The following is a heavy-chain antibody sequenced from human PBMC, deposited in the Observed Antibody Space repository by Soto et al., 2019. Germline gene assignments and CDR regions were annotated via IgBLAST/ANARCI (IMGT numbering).Heavy chain of an antibody. J-gene: IGHJ6*02. CDR2: IYYSGST. CDR3: ARDPTRSIAAPRYGMDV. Sequence: PSETLSLTCTVSGGSISSGGYYWSWIRQHPGKGLEWIGYIYYSGSTNYNPSLKSRVTISVDTSKNQFSLKLSSVTAADTAVYYCARDPTRSIAAPRYGMDVWGQGTTVTVSS. V-gene: IGHV4-61*08. CDR1: GGSISSGGYY. D-gene: IGHD6-6*01.